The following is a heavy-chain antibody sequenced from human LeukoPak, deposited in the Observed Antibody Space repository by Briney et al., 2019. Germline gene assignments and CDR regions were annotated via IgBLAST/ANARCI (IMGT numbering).Heavy chain of an antibody. D-gene: IGHD3-3*01. V-gene: IGHV3-23*01. J-gene: IGHJ4*02. Sequence: PGGSLRLSCAVSGITLSNYGMTWVRQAPGKGLEWVAGISDSGGSTKYADSVKGRFTISRDNPKNTLYLQMNSLRAEDTAVYFCAKRGVVIRVFLVGFHKEAYYFESWGQGALVTVSS. CDR2: ISDSGGST. CDR3: AKRGVVIRVFLVGFHKEAYYFES. CDR1: GITLSNYG.